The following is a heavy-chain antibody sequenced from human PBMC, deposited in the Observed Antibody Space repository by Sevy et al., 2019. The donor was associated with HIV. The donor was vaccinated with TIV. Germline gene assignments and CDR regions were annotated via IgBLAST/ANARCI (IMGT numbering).Heavy chain of an antibody. CDR1: GGSISSYY. J-gene: IGHJ4*02. CDR2: IYYSGRT. Sequence: SETLSLTCTVSGGSISSYYWSWIRQPPGKGLEWIGYIYYSGRTNYNPSLKSRVTISVDTSKNQFSLKLSSVTAADTAVYYCARGRGYSSSWTFDYWGQGTLVTVSS. CDR3: ARGRGYSSSWTFDY. V-gene: IGHV4-59*01. D-gene: IGHD6-13*01.